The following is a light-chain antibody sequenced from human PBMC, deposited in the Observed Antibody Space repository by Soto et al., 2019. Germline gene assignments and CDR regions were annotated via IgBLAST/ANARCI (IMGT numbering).Light chain of an antibody. J-gene: IGKJ1*01. Sequence: DIVLTQSPGTLCLSPGERATLSCRASQSVSSSYLAWYQQKPGQAPRLLIYGASSRATGIPDRFSGSGSGTDFTLTISRLEPEDFAVYYCQQYGSSTWTCGQGTKGDIK. CDR1: QSVSSSY. V-gene: IGKV3-20*01. CDR3: QQYGSSTWT. CDR2: GAS.